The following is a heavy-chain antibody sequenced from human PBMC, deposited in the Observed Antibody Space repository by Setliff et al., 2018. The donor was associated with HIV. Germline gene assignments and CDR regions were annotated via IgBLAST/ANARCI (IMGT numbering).Heavy chain of an antibody. V-gene: IGHV3-48*01. CDR3: ASNGFWSGYSTILDY. Sequence: PGGSLRLSCVASGFTFSDYSMNWVRQAPGKGLEWVSYINNISSTISYADSVKGRFTISRDNAKSSLYLQMNSLRAEDTAVYYCASNGFWSGYSTILDYWGQGTLVTVSS. J-gene: IGHJ4*02. D-gene: IGHD3-3*01. CDR2: INNISSTI. CDR1: GFTFSDYS.